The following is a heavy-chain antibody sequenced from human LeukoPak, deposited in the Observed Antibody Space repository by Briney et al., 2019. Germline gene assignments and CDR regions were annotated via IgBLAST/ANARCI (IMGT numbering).Heavy chain of an antibody. D-gene: IGHD1-26*01. V-gene: IGHV3-30-3*01. CDR3: ARDPELLWFFGC. J-gene: IGHJ4*02. CDR2: ISYDGSDK. Sequence: PGGSLRLSCAASGFSFSSYAMSWVCQAPGRGLGWVAVISYDGSDKYYADSVKGRCTTSRDNSKNTQYIQKNSPRDEDTAVYYCARDPELLWFFGCWGQGTLVTVSS. CDR1: GFSFSSYA.